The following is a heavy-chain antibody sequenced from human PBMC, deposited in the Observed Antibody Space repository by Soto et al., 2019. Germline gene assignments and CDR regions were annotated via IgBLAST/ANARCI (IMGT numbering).Heavy chain of an antibody. V-gene: IGHV3-21*01. CDR3: ARDAATMAEDFDY. J-gene: IGHJ4*02. CDR1: GFTFSSYS. Sequence: SLRLSCAASGFTFSSYSMNWVRQAPGKGLEWVSSISSSSSYIYYADSVKGRFTISRDNAKNSLYLQMNSLRAEDTAVYYCARDAATMAEDFDYWGQGTLVTVSS. CDR2: ISSSSSYI. D-gene: IGHD3-10*01.